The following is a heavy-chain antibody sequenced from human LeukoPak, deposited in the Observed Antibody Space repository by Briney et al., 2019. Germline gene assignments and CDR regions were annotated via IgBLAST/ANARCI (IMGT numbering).Heavy chain of an antibody. Sequence: ASVKVSCKASGYTFTSYGFSWVRQAPGQGLEWMGWISSYNGNTKYAQKFQGRVTMTRNTAISTVYMELSNLKSEDTAIYYCAKVGLGNTAIHIWGQGTMVTVSS. CDR1: GYTFTSYG. CDR2: ISSYNGNT. J-gene: IGHJ3*02. CDR3: AKVGLGNTAIHI. D-gene: IGHD5-18*01. V-gene: IGHV1-18*01.